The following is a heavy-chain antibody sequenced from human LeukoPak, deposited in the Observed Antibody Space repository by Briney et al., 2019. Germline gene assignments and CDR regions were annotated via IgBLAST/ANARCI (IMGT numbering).Heavy chain of an antibody. CDR3: TRDWGGVAAGIDY. CDR1: GFTFSSFW. Sequence: PGGSLRLSCAASGFTFSSFWMSWVRQAPGKGLEWVANIKTDGSEKYYVDSVKGRFTISRDNAKNSLSLQMNSLSAEDTAVYYCTRDWGGVAAGIDYWGQGTLVTGSS. J-gene: IGHJ4*02. D-gene: IGHD6-13*01. V-gene: IGHV3-7*01. CDR2: IKTDGSEK.